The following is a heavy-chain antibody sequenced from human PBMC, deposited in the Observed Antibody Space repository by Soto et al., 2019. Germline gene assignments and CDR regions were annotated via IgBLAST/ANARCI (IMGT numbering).Heavy chain of an antibody. Sequence: ASVKVSCKASGYSFTGHYMHWVRQAPGQGLEWMGWIDPKSGGTNYAQKFQDRVTMTRDTSISTAYMDLSRLRSDGTAVYYCARDYDRSGYDYFDPWGQGALVTVSS. CDR2: IDPKSGGT. CDR3: ARDYDRSGYDYFDP. CDR1: GYSFTGHY. V-gene: IGHV1-2*02. D-gene: IGHD3-22*01. J-gene: IGHJ5*02.